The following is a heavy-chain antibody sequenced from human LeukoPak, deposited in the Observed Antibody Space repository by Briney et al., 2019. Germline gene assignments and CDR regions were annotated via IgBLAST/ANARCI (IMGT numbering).Heavy chain of an antibody. Sequence: GGSLRLSCAASGFTFSSYSMNWVRQAPGKGLEWVSSISTSSSYIYYADSVKGRFTISRDNARKSVYLQMNSLRAEDTAVYYCARVSRGKWELLGAHDYWGQGTLVTVSS. CDR2: ISTSSSYI. CDR1: GFTFSSYS. CDR3: ARVSRGKWELLGAHDY. V-gene: IGHV3-21*01. J-gene: IGHJ4*02. D-gene: IGHD1-26*01.